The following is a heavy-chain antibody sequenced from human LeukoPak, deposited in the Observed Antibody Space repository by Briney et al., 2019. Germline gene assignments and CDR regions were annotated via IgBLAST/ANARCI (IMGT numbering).Heavy chain of an antibody. CDR3: AKRYWRGGSCYSAFDY. V-gene: IGHV4-59*01. Sequence: SSATLSLTCTVSGRSISSYYWSWLRQPPGKGLEWIGYIYYSGSNNYHASLKSRVTISVDTSKNQFSLKLSSETAADTPVYFCAKRYWRGGSCYSAFDYWGQGALVTVSS. D-gene: IGHD2-15*01. CDR2: IYYSGSN. J-gene: IGHJ4*02. CDR1: GRSISSYY.